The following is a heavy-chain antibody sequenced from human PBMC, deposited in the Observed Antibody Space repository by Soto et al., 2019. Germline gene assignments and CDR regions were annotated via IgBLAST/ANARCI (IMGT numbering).Heavy chain of an antibody. Sequence: GGSLRLSCAASGFTFSSYGMHWVRQAPGKGLEWVAVIWYDGSNKYYADSVKGRFTISRDNSKNTLYLQMNSLRAEDTAVYYCARVLGGSYDFDYWGQGTLVTVSS. J-gene: IGHJ4*02. D-gene: IGHD1-26*01. CDR1: GFTFSSYG. CDR3: ARVLGGSYDFDY. V-gene: IGHV3-33*01. CDR2: IWYDGSNK.